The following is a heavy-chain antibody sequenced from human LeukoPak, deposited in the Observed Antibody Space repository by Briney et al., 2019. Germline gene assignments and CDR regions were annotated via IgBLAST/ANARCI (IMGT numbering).Heavy chain of an antibody. CDR3: AQGKRWSSGWYDAYFDY. V-gene: IGHV3-30*18. D-gene: IGHD6-19*01. CDR1: GFTFSSYG. Sequence: GGSLRLSCAASGFTFSSYGMHWVRQAPGKGLEWVAVRSYDGSIEYYADSVKGRFTISRDNSKNTLYLQMNSLRPEDTAVYYCAQGKRWSSGWYDAYFDYWGQGTLVTVSS. CDR2: RSYDGSIE. J-gene: IGHJ4*02.